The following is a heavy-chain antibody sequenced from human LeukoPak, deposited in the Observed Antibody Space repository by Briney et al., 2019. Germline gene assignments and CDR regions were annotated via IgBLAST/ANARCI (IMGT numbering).Heavy chain of an antibody. J-gene: IGHJ4*02. D-gene: IGHD6-13*01. CDR1: GASISGYY. V-gene: IGHV4-59*01. CDR3: ARDHTSSWYRGFDY. CDR2: IFYSGSINY. Sequence: SETLSLTCTVSGASISGYYWSWIRQPPGKGLEWIGYIFYSGSINYNYNPSLKSRVTISADTSKNQFSLKLSSVTAADTAVYYCARDHTSSWYRGFDYWGQGTLVTVSS.